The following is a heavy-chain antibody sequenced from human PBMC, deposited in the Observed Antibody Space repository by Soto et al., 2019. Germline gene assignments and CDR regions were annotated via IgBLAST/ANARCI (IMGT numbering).Heavy chain of an antibody. CDR3: VKDLLSDSSGYFDY. Sequence: GESLKISCSASGFTFSSYAMHWVRQAPGKGLEYVSAISSNGGSTYYADSVKGRFTISRDNSKNTLYLQMSSLRAEDTAVYYCVKDLLSDSSGYFDYWGQGTLVTVSS. J-gene: IGHJ4*02. CDR2: ISSNGGST. D-gene: IGHD3-22*01. V-gene: IGHV3-64D*09. CDR1: GFTFSSYA.